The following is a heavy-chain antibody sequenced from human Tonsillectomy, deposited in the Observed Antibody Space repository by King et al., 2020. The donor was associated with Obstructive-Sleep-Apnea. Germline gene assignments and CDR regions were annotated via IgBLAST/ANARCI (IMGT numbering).Heavy chain of an antibody. D-gene: IGHD3-16*01. Sequence: VQLVESGGGLVQPGRSLRLSCATSGFSFDDYAMHWVRQAPGKSLEWVSGINWNSGNIGYADSVKGRFTISRDNAKNSLSLQMNSLRPEDTALYYCVKDRAGGVPDAFDIWGQGTMVTVSS. V-gene: IGHV3-9*01. CDR1: GFSFDDYA. CDR2: INWNSGNI. J-gene: IGHJ3*02. CDR3: VKDRAGGVPDAFDI.